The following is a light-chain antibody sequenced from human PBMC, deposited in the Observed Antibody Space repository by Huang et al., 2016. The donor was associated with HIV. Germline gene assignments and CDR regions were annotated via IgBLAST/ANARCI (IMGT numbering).Light chain of an antibody. V-gene: IGKV1-6*01. CDR3: LQDYNHPRT. J-gene: IGKJ1*01. CDR2: AAS. Sequence: AIQMTQSPSSLSASVGDRVTITCRASQGIRNDLGWYQQRPGKAPKLLIYAASRLQSGVPSRFNGSGSETDFTLTINSLQPEDCATYYCLQDYNHPRTFGQGTKVEFK. CDR1: QGIRND.